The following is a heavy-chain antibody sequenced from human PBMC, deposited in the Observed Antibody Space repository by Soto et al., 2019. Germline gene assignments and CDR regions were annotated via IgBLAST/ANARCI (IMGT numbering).Heavy chain of an antibody. CDR2: ISAYNGNT. Sequence: QVQLVQSGAEVKKPGASVKVSCKASGYTFTSYGISWVRQAPGQGLEWMGWISAYNGNTNYAQKLQGRVTMTTYTSTSTAYMELRSLRSDDTAVYYCARDSNIVVVPAAAVPYYYYYCGMDVWGQGTTVTVSS. D-gene: IGHD2-2*01. V-gene: IGHV1-18*01. CDR1: GYTFTSYG. CDR3: ARDSNIVVVPAAAVPYYYYYCGMDV. J-gene: IGHJ6*02.